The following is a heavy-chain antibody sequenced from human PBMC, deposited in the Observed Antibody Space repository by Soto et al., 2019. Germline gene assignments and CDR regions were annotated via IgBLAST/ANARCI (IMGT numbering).Heavy chain of an antibody. CDR3: AKDWTSI. J-gene: IGHJ3*02. V-gene: IGHV3-48*01. CDR2: ISSSSSNI. CDR1: GFTFSSYS. Sequence: GGSLRLSCAASGFTFSSYSMNWVRQAPGKGLEWVSYISSSSSNIYYADSVKGRFTISRDNSKNTLFLQMSSLRAEDTAAYYCAKDWTSIWGQGTMVTVSS. D-gene: IGHD3-3*01.